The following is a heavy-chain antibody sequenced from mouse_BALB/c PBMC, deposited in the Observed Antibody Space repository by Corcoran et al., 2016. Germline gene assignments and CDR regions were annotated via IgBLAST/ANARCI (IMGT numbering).Heavy chain of an antibody. V-gene: IGHV1S34*01. Sequence: LVKTGASVKISCKASGYSYTGYYMHWVKQSHGKSLEWRGYISCYNGATSYNQKFKGKATFTVDTSSSTAYMQFNSLTSEDSAVYYCARGASTMTSYWYFDVWGAGTTVTVSS. J-gene: IGHJ1*01. CDR1: GYSYTGYY. D-gene: IGHD2-4*01. CDR3: ARGASTMTSYWYFDV. CDR2: ISCYNGAT.